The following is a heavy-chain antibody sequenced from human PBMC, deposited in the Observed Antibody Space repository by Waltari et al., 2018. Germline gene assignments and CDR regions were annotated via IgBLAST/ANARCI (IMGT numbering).Heavy chain of an antibody. J-gene: IGHJ4*02. CDR1: GGSISSYY. V-gene: IGHV4-59*01. CDR3: ARALGYSSSSGPFDY. Sequence: QVQLQESGPGLVQPSETLSLTCTVSGGSISSYYWSWIRQPPGKGLEWIGYIYYSGSTNYNPSLKSRVTISVDTSKNQFSLKLSSVTAADTAVYYCARALGYSSSSGPFDYWGQGTLVTVSS. CDR2: IYYSGST. D-gene: IGHD6-6*01.